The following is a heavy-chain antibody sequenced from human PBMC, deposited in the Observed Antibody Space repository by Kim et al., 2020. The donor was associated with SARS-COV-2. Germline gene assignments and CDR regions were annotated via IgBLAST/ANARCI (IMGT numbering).Heavy chain of an antibody. CDR1: GYTFTSYD. CDR2: MNPNSGNT. D-gene: IGHD6-19*01. J-gene: IGHJ6*02. V-gene: IGHV1-8*01. Sequence: ASVKVSCKASGYTFTSYDINWVRQATGQGLEWMGWMNPNSGNTGYAQKFQGRVTMTRNTSISTAYMELSSLRSEDTAVYYCARDKWLVTWNYYYYYGMDVWGQGTTVTVSS. CDR3: ARDKWLVTWNYYYYYGMDV.